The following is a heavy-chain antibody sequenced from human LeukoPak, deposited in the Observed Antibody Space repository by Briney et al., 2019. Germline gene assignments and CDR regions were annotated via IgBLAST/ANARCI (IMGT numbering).Heavy chain of an antibody. CDR2: IIPIFGTA. Sequence: SVKVSCKASGGTFSSYAISWVRQAPGQGLEWMGGIIPIFGTANYAQKFQGRVTITADESTSTAYMELSSLRSEDTAVYYCARALWSNYGEYYYYMDVWGKGTTVTVSS. CDR1: GGTFSSYA. CDR3: ARALWSNYGEYYYYMDV. D-gene: IGHD4-11*01. V-gene: IGHV1-69*13. J-gene: IGHJ6*03.